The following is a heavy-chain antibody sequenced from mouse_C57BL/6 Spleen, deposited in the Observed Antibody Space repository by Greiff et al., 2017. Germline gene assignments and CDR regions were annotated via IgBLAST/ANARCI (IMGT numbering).Heavy chain of an antibody. J-gene: IGHJ1*03. CDR2: INPNYGTT. CDR1: GYSFTDYN. V-gene: IGHV1-39*01. Sequence: EVQLQQSGPELVKPGASVKISCKASGYSFTDYNMNWVKQSNGKSLEWIGVINPNYGTTSYNQKFKGKATLTVDQSSSTAYMQLNSLTSEDAAVYYCARANYGSSYGYFDVWGTGTTVTVSP. CDR3: ARANYGSSYGYFDV. D-gene: IGHD1-1*01.